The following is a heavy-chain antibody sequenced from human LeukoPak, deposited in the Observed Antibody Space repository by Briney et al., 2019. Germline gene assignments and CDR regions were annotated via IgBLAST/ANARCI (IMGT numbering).Heavy chain of an antibody. CDR3: ARRYDYGDY. Sequence: GGSLRLSCAASGFIFSRYCMHWVRQAPGKGLVWVSRINSDGSGTSYADFVKGRFTISRDNAKNTLYLQMNSLRAEDTAVYYCARRYDYGDYWGQGTLVTVSS. CDR1: GFIFSRYC. CDR2: INSDGSGT. V-gene: IGHV3-74*01. J-gene: IGHJ4*02. D-gene: IGHD4-17*01.